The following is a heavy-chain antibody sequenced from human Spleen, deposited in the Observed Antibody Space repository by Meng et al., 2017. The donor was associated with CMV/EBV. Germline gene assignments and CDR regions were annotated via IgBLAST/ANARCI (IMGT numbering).Heavy chain of an antibody. J-gene: IGHJ6*02. V-gene: IGHV1-2*02. D-gene: IGHD6-6*01. CDR2: INPHSGGA. Sequence: ASVKVSCKASGYTFTGYYMHWVRQAPGQGLEWMGWINPHSGGAEFAQKFQGRVTMTRDTSISTAYMELRRLTFDDTAVYYCARDLRLAGRNPGDYGMDVWGQGTTVTVSS. CDR3: ARDLRLAGRNPGDYGMDV. CDR1: GYTFTGYY.